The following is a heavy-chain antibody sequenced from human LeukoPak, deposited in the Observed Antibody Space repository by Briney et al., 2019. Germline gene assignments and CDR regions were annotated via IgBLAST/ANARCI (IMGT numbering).Heavy chain of an antibody. CDR2: IIPIFGTA. Sequence: ASVKVSCKASGGTFSSYAISWVRQAPGQGLEWMGGIIPIFGTANYAQKFQGRVTITADKSTSTAYMELSSLRSEDTAVYYCAKEPFYSGSHREGDYWGQGTLVTVSS. J-gene: IGHJ4*02. CDR3: AKEPFYSGSHREGDY. V-gene: IGHV1-69*06. D-gene: IGHD1-26*01. CDR1: GGTFSSYA.